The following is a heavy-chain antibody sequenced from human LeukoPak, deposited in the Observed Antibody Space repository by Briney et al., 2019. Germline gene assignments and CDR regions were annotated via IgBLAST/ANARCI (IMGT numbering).Heavy chain of an antibody. CDR1: GVSISSSIYY. V-gene: IGHV4-39*07. Sequence: SETLSLTCTVSGVSISSSIYYWGWIRQPPGKGLEWIGSIHYSGGTYYNPSLKSRVTTSVDTSKNHFSLKLSSVTAADTAVYYCARTTYYYDTDGYYYPIDYWGQGTLVTVSS. CDR3: ARTTYYYDTDGYYYPIDY. CDR2: IHYSGGT. D-gene: IGHD3-22*01. J-gene: IGHJ4*02.